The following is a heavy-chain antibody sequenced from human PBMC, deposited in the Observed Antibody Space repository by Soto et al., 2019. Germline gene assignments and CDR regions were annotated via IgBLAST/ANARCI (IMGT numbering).Heavy chain of an antibody. CDR3: LRDIFGVVIFDS. CDR1: GFSFSDSA. D-gene: IGHD3-3*01. Sequence: GGSLRLSCSASGFSFSDSAMHWVRQAPGKRLEYVSAISTNGRSTYYADSVKGRFTISRDNSKNTLHLQMSSLRAEDTAVYYCLRDIFGVVIFDSWGQGTPVTVSS. V-gene: IGHV3-64D*06. J-gene: IGHJ4*02. CDR2: ISTNGRST.